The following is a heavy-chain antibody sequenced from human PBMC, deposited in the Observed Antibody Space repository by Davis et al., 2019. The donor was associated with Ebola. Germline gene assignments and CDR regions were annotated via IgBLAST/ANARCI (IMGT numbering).Heavy chain of an antibody. CDR1: GGSISSGAYY. D-gene: IGHD3-16*01. J-gene: IGHJ6*04. CDR2: IYYSGST. Sequence: LRLSCTVSGGSISSGAYYWGWIRQHPGKGLEWIGYIYYSGSTYYNPSLESRVTMSVDTSKNQFSLNLRSVTAADTAVYYCARESALDPGGMYYYGLDVWGEGTSVTVTS. V-gene: IGHV4-31*03. CDR3: ARESALDPGGMYYYGLDV.